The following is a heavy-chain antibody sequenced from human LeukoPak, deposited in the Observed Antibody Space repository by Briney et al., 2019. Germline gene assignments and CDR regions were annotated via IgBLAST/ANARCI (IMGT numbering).Heavy chain of an antibody. D-gene: IGHD3-16*01. Sequence: SETLSLTCTVSGDSMSSYYWNFIRQPAGRGLEWIGRIHTSWTTYYNPSLKSRITMSVDTSRNQFSLRLTSVTAADTAVYYCARGDYYDGGGRNWFDPWGQGTLVTVSS. CDR2: IHTSWTT. CDR3: ARGDYYDGGGRNWFDP. V-gene: IGHV4-4*07. J-gene: IGHJ5*02. CDR1: GDSMSSYY.